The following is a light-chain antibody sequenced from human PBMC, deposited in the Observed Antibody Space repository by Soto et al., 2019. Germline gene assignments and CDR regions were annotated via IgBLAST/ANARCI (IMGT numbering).Light chain of an antibody. V-gene: IGKV3-20*01. Sequence: EIVLTQSPGTLSLSPEESATLSCRASQSVGRNYLAWFQHKPGQAPRLLIYDASNRATGVPDRFSGSGSGTDFTLTVSRAEPEDFAVYYCQQYAYSPLTFGGGTKVDIK. J-gene: IGKJ4*01. CDR3: QQYAYSPLT. CDR1: QSVGRNY. CDR2: DAS.